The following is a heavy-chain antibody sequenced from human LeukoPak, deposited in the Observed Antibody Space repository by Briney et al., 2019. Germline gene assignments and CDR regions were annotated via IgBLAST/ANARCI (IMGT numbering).Heavy chain of an antibody. CDR2: INPNSGGT. D-gene: IGHD3-10*01. Sequence: ASVKVSCKASGYTFTDYYIQWMRQAPGQGLEWMGWINPNSGGTNYAQEFQGRVTMTRDTSISTAYMELSRLRSDDTAVYYCARVLWFGEVSMDVWGQGTTVTVSS. J-gene: IGHJ6*02. CDR1: GYTFTDYY. V-gene: IGHV1-2*02. CDR3: ARVLWFGEVSMDV.